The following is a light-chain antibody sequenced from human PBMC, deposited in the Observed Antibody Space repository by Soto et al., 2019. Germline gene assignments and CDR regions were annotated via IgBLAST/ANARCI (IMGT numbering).Light chain of an antibody. V-gene: IGLV2-14*01. Sequence: QSALTQPVSVSGSPGQSITISCTGTSSDVGGYNYVSWYQQHPGKAPKLMIYYVSNRPSGVSNRFSGSKSGNTASLTISGLQAEDEADYYCSSYTSSSTLVVFGGGTKVTVL. CDR1: SSDVGGYNY. CDR2: YVS. J-gene: IGLJ2*01. CDR3: SSYTSSSTLVV.